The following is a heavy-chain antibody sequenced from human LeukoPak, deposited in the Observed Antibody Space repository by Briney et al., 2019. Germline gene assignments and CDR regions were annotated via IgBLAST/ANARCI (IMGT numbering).Heavy chain of an antibody. CDR3: ARVLTLYGGFDY. D-gene: IGHD4-23*01. CDR2: IYYSGST. CDR1: GGSISSSSYY. Sequence: SETLSLTCTVSGGSISSSSYYWGWIRQPPGKGLEWIGSIYYSGSTYYNPSLKSRVTISVDTSKNQFSLKLSSVTAADTAVYYCARVLTLYGGFDYWGQGTLVTVSS. V-gene: IGHV4-39*07. J-gene: IGHJ4*02.